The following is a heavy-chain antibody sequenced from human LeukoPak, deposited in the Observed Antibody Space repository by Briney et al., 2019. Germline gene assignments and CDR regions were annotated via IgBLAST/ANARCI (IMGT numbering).Heavy chain of an antibody. V-gene: IGHV4-59*01. CDR1: GGSFSSYY. CDR3: ARHPWSGSYWGVFDY. D-gene: IGHD1-26*01. Sequence: PSETLSLTCTVSGGSFSSYYWSRIRQPPGKGLEWIGYIYYSVSTNYNPSLKSRVTISVDTSKNQFSLKLSSVTAADTAVYYCARHPWSGSYWGVFDYWGQGTLVTVSS. CDR2: IYYSVST. J-gene: IGHJ4*02.